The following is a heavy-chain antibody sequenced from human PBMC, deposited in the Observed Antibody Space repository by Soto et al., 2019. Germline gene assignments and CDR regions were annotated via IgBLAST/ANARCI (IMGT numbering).Heavy chain of an antibody. J-gene: IGHJ4*02. CDR1: GFTFGGSA. Sequence: GGSLRLSCAASGFTFGGSAMHWVRQASGKGLEWVGHIRSKTNSYATAYAESVKGRFTISRDDSMNTAYLQMNSLKAEDTAVYFCTRQTDAVQWLVVPTDYNFDYWGQGTLVTVSS. CDR2: IRSKTNSYAT. V-gene: IGHV3-73*01. CDR3: TRQTDAVQWLVVPTDYNFDY. D-gene: IGHD6-19*01.